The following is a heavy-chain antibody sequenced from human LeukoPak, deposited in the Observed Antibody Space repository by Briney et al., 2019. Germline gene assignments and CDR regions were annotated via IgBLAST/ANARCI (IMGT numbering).Heavy chain of an antibody. CDR1: GFTLSSNY. V-gene: IGHV3-53*01. J-gene: IGHJ3*01. Sequence: GGSLRLSCAASGFTLSSNYMSWVRQAPGKGLEWLSVIDGGGRTYHSDSVKGRFIISRDSFENTLYLQMNSLRADDTALYYCAGGSGAFDVWGQGTLVTISS. CDR2: IDGGGRT. D-gene: IGHD3-16*01. CDR3: AGGSGAFDV.